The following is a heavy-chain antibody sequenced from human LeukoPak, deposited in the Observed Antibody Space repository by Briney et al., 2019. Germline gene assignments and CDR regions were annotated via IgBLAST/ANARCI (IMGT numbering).Heavy chain of an antibody. J-gene: IGHJ6*02. D-gene: IGHD2-2*01. CDR1: GFTFSSYA. CDR2: ISGSGGST. CDR3: ARGGFCTGTSCSPSAPAPYYYYGMDV. V-gene: IGHV3-23*01. Sequence: GGSLRLSCAASGFTFSSYAMSWVRQAPGKGLEWVSAISGSGGSTYYADSVKGRFTISRDNAKNSLYLQMNSLRADDTAVYYCARGGFCTGTSCSPSAPAPYYYYGMDVWGQGNRVSVSS.